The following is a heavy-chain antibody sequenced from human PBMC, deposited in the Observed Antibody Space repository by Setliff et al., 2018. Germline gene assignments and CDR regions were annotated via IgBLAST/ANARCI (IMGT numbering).Heavy chain of an antibody. CDR1: GFAFSGDD. J-gene: IGHJ4*02. V-gene: IGHV3-48*03. D-gene: IGHD7-27*01. Sequence: GGSLRLSCAGSGFAFSGDDMHWVRQAPGKGLEWVSYINNRGDTIYYADSVRGRFTISRDNAKNSVYLQMNSLRAEDTAIYFCARDLHWGFDYWGLGTLVTVSS. CDR3: ARDLHWGFDY. CDR2: INNRGDTI.